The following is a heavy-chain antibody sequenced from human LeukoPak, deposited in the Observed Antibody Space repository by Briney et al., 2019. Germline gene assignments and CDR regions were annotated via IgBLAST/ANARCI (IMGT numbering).Heavy chain of an antibody. CDR1: GFTFSSYA. CDR2: ISYDGSNK. J-gene: IGHJ4*02. Sequence: GRSLRLSCAASGFTFSSYAMHWVRQAPGKGLEWVAVISYDGSNKYYADSVKGRFTISRGNSKNTLYLQMNSLRAEDTAVYYCARDPDYDILTGYSYYFDYWGQGTLVTVSS. V-gene: IGHV3-30-3*01. D-gene: IGHD3-9*01. CDR3: ARDPDYDILTGYSYYFDY.